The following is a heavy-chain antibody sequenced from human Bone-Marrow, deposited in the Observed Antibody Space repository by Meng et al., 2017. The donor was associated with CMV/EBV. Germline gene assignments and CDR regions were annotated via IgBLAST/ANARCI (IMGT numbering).Heavy chain of an antibody. Sequence: ASVKVSCKASGYTFTGYYMHWVRQAPGQGLEWMGWFNPNSGDADYAQKFQGRVTMTRDTSISTAYMELSSLRSDDTAAYYCARGYPFDAYDIWGHGTMVTVSS. V-gene: IGHV1-2*02. CDR3: ARGYPFDAYDI. J-gene: IGHJ3*02. D-gene: IGHD2-15*01. CDR2: FNPNSGDA. CDR1: GYTFTGYY.